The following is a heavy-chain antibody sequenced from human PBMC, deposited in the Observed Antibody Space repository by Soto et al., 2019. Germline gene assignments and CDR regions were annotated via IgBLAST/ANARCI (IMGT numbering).Heavy chain of an antibody. Sequence: VQLVESGGGLVQPVESLRLSCAASGFTFSDARMTWVRQAPGKGLEWVGRIKSKTDGGTTDYAAPVKGRFTISRDDSKNTLYLQMNSLKTEDTAVYYCIGTNYGDYGAYWGQGTLVTVSS. CDR1: GFTFSDAR. CDR3: IGTNYGDYGAY. CDR2: IKSKTDGGTT. V-gene: IGHV3-15*01. D-gene: IGHD4-17*01. J-gene: IGHJ4*02.